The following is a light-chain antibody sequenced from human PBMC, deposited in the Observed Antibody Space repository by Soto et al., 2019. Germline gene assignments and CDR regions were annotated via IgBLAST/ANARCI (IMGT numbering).Light chain of an antibody. CDR2: DAS. Sequence: EIVLTQSPATPSLSPGERATLSWRASQSVSSYLAWYQQKPGQAPRLLIYDASNRATGIPARFSGSGSGTDFTLTISSLEPEDFAVYYCQQRSNWPPITFGQGTRLEIK. CDR1: QSVSSY. CDR3: QQRSNWPPIT. V-gene: IGKV3-11*01. J-gene: IGKJ5*01.